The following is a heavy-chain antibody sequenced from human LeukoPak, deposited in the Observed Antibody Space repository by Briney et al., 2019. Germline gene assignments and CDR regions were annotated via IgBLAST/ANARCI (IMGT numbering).Heavy chain of an antibody. D-gene: IGHD4-17*01. J-gene: IGHJ4*02. CDR2: FDPEDGET. CDR3: ATHYGY. Sequence: GASVKVSCKASGYTFTSYGISWVRQAPGKGLEWMGGFDPEDGETIYAQKFQGRVTMTEDTSTDTAYMELSSLRSEDTAVYYCATHYGYWGQGTLVTVSS. V-gene: IGHV1-24*01. CDR1: GYTFTSYG.